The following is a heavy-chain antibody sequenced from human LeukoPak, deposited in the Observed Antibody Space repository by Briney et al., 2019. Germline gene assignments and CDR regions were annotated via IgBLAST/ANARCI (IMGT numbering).Heavy chain of an antibody. J-gene: IGHJ1*01. CDR2: ISYDESKI. CDR1: GFSFTNYA. Sequence: GGSLRLSCTGSGFSFTNYAMHWVRQAPGEGLEWVAVISYDESKIYYADSVKGRFTISRDLSTNTLYLQMSSLTTVDTAMYFCARRPVAAEYFQHWGQGTLVTVSS. V-gene: IGHV3-30*03. D-gene: IGHD6-25*01. CDR3: ARRPVAAEYFQH.